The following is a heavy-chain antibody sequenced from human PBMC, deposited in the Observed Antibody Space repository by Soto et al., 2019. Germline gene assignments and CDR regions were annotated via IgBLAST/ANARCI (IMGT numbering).Heavy chain of an antibody. D-gene: IGHD3-22*01. CDR1: GGSISSGDYY. V-gene: IGHV4-30-4*01. CDR3: ARRGYYYASSGYTHPRNFDD. CDR2: IYYSGST. J-gene: IGHJ4*02. Sequence: PSETLSLTCTVSGGSISSGDYYWSWIRQPPGKGLEWIGYIYYSGSTYYNPSLKSRVTISVDTSKNQFSLKLSSVTATDTTVYYCARRGYYYASSGYTHPRNFDDWGQGTLVTVSS.